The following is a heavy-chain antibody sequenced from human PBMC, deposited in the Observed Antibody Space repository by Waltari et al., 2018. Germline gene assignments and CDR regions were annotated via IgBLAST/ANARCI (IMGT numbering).Heavy chain of an antibody. Sequence: EVQLVESGGGLVQPGGSPRLSCAASGFTFSSYGMNWVRQAPGKGLEWISYISGSGTTIYYADSVKGRFTISRDDAENSLYLQMNSLRAEDTALYYCARRFDSWGQGTRVTVSS. J-gene: IGHJ4*02. CDR1: GFTFSSYG. CDR3: ARRFDS. CDR2: ISGSGTTI. V-gene: IGHV3-48*03.